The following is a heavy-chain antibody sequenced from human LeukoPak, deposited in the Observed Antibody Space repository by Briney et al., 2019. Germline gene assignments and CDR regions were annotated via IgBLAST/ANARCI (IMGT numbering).Heavy chain of an antibody. Sequence: SETLSLTCTVSGGSISSGSYYWSWIRQPAGKGLEWIGRIYTSGSTNYNPSLKSRVTISVDTSKNQFSLKLSSVTAADTAAYYCARAISRYFDWSRNPDAFDIWGQGTIVTVSS. V-gene: IGHV4-61*02. CDR1: GGSISSGSYY. D-gene: IGHD3-9*01. J-gene: IGHJ3*02. CDR3: ARAISRYFDWSRNPDAFDI. CDR2: IYTSGST.